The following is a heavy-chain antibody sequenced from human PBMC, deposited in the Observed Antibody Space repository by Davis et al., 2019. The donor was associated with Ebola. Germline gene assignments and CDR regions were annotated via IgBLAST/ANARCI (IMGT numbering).Heavy chain of an antibody. CDR2: ISSSSSYT. CDR3: AGDGVAAASDY. D-gene: IGHD2-2*01. Sequence: PGGFLRLSCAAPGFTFSDYYMSWIRQAPGKGLEWVSYISSSSSYTNYADSVKGRFTISRDNAKNSLFLQMNSLRVEDTAMYYCAGDGVAAASDYWGQGTMVTVSS. V-gene: IGHV3-11*06. CDR1: GFTFSDYY. J-gene: IGHJ4*02.